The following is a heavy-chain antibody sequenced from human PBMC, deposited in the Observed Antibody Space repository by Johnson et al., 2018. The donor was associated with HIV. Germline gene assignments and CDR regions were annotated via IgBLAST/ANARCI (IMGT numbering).Heavy chain of an antibody. V-gene: IGHV3-30*02. Sequence: QVQLVESGGGLVKPGGSLRLSCAASGFTFSDYYMSWIRQAPGKGLEWVAFIRFDGSNKYYADSVKGRLIISRDNSKNTLYVEMDSLRAEDTAVYYCVKARGGYWGDDFDIWGQGTMVTVSS. CDR1: GFTFSDYY. CDR3: VKARGGYWGDDFDI. J-gene: IGHJ3*02. D-gene: IGHD2-8*02. CDR2: IRFDGSNK.